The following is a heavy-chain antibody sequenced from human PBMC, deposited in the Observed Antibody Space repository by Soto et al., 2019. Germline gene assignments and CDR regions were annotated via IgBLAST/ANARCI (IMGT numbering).Heavy chain of an antibody. J-gene: IGHJ6*02. CDR2: IWYDGSNK. CDR3: ARDTYDSSGYYPDSYYYYGMDV. D-gene: IGHD3-22*01. CDR1: GFTFSSYG. Sequence: GSLRLSCAASGFTFSSYGMHWVRQAPGKGLEWVAVIWYDGSNKYYADSVKGRFTISRDNSKNTLYLQMNSLRAEDTAVYYCARDTYDSSGYYPDSYYYYGMDVWGQGTTVTVSS. V-gene: IGHV3-33*01.